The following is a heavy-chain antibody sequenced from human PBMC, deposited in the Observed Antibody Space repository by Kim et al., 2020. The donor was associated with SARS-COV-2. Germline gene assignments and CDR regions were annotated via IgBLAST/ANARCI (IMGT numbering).Heavy chain of an antibody. V-gene: IGHV3-30*02. D-gene: IGHD6-13*01. J-gene: IGHJ4*02. Sequence: YADTVKGRIAIPRDHSKNTLYLQMNSLRAEDTAVYYCAKDSDWYSSPTDYWGQGTLVTVSS. CDR3: AKDSDWYSSPTDY.